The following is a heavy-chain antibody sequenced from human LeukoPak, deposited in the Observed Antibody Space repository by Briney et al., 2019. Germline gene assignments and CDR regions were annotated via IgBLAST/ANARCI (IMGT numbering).Heavy chain of an antibody. D-gene: IGHD3-16*02. J-gene: IGHJ4*02. CDR2: INPNSGGT. V-gene: IGHV1-2*06. CDR1: GYTFTGYY. CDR3: ARVGYDYVWGSYLNFDY. Sequence: ASVKVSRKASGYTFTGYYMHWVRQAPGQGLEWMGRINPNSGGTNYAQKFQGRVTMTRDTSISTAYMELSRLRSDDTAVYYCARVGYDYVWGSYLNFDYWGQGTLVTVSS.